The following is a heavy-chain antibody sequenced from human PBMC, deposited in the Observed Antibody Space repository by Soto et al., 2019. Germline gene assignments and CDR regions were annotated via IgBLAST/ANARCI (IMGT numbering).Heavy chain of an antibody. CDR3: ARVAVAAADAFDI. V-gene: IGHV3-7*01. J-gene: IGHJ3*02. CDR1: GFTFSSYW. D-gene: IGHD6-19*01. CDR2: IKQDGSEK. Sequence: GGSLRLSCAASGFTFSSYWMSWVRQAPGKGLEWVANIKQDGSEKYYVDSVKGRFTISRDNAKNSLYLQMNSLRAEDTAVYYCARVAVAAADAFDIWGQGTMVTVSS.